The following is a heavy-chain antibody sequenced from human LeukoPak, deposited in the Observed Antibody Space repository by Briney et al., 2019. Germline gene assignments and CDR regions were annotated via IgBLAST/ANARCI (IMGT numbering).Heavy chain of an antibody. CDR2: IKQDGSEK. CDR1: GFTLSSYW. V-gene: IGHV3-7*01. D-gene: IGHD3-3*01. Sequence: TGGSLRLSCAASGFTLSSYWMSWVRQAPGKGLEWVANIKQDGSEKYYVDSVKGRLTISRDNAKNSLYLQMNSLRAEDTAVYYCARLRYHDFWSGYWKYYYYMDVWGKGTTVTVPS. J-gene: IGHJ6*03. CDR3: ARLRYHDFWSGYWKYYYYMDV.